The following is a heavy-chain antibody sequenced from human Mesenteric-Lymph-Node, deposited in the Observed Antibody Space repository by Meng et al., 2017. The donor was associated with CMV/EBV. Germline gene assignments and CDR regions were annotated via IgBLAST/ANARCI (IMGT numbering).Heavy chain of an antibody. V-gene: IGHV1-2*02. CDR1: GYTFTAHY. D-gene: IGHD2-2*01. CDR2: INPHSAGT. J-gene: IGHJ4*02. Sequence: ASVKVSCKASGYTFTAHYIHWVRQAPGQGLEWMGWINPHSAGTKYAQKFQGRVTVTRDTSITTAYMELSRLRPDDTAVYYCARSCSSSTCRAPSPDYWGQGTLVTVS. CDR3: ARSCSSSTCRAPSPDY.